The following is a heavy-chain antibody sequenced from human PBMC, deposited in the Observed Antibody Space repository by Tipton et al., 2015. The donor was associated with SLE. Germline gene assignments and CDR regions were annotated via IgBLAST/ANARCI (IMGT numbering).Heavy chain of an antibody. CDR1: GGSISSYY. V-gene: IGHV4-59*08. D-gene: IGHD5-12*01. CDR2: NYYSGST. CDR3: ARRLTRYSGYDYFDY. Sequence: TLSLTCTVSGGSISSYYWSWIRQPPGKGLEWIGYNYYSGSTNYNPSHKSRVTISVDTSKNQFSLKLSSVPASDTAVYYCARRLTRYSGYDYFDYWGQGTLVTVSS. J-gene: IGHJ4*02.